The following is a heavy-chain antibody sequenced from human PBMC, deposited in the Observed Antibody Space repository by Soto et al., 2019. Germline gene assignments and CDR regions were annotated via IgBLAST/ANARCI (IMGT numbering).Heavy chain of an antibody. CDR1: GFTFRNYI. CDR2: MAYDGSTK. Sequence: QVQLVESGGGVVQPGTSLTLSCTVSGFTFRNYIVHWVRQTPDKGPEWLAVMAYDGSTKSYADTVKGRFTISRDNSKNTVYLQIDNLGVEDTAVYYCATERAPHEEFDCWGQGALVTVSS. J-gene: IGHJ4*02. CDR3: ATERAPHEEFDC. V-gene: IGHV3-30-3*01.